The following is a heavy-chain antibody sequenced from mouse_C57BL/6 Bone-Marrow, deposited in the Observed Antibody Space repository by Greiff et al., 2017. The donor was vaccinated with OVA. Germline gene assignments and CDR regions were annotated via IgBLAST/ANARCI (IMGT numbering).Heavy chain of an antibody. D-gene: IGHD1-1*01. V-gene: IGHV1-72*01. CDR1: GYTFTSYW. Sequence: QVQLKQPGAELVKPGASVKLSCKASGYTFTSYWMHWVKQRPGRGLEWIGRIDPNSGGTKYNEKFKSKATLTVDKPSSTAYMQLSSLTSEDSAVYYCARTLYYYGSSYGYWGQGTTLTVSS. CDR2: IDPNSGGT. J-gene: IGHJ2*01. CDR3: ARTLYYYGSSYGY.